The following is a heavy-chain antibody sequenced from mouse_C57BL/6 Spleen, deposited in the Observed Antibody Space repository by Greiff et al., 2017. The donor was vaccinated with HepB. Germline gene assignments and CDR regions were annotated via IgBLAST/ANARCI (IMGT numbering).Heavy chain of an antibody. CDR2: IDPSDSYT. Sequence: VQLQQPGAELVMPGASVKLSCKASGYTFTSYWMHWVKQRPGQGLEWIGEIDPSDSYTNYNQKFKGKSTLTVDKSSSTASMQLSSLTSEDSAVYYCATKDSAGCHYWGQGTTLTVSS. V-gene: IGHV1-69*01. CDR3: ATKDSAGCHY. J-gene: IGHJ2*01. D-gene: IGHD3-2*02. CDR1: GYTFTSYW.